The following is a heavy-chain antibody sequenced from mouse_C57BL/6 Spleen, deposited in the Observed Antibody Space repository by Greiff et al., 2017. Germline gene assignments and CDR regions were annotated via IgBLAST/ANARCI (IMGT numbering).Heavy chain of an antibody. V-gene: IGHV5-4*03. CDR1: GFTFSSYA. CDR3: ARRGLPNYFDY. D-gene: IGHD2-2*01. J-gene: IGHJ2*01. CDR2: ISDGGSYT. Sequence: EVQVVESGGGLVKPGGSLKLSCAASGFTFSSYAMSWVRQTPEKRLEWVATISDGGSYTYYPDNVKGRFTISRDNAKNNLYLQMSHLKSEDTAMYYCARRGLPNYFDYWGQGTTLTVSS.